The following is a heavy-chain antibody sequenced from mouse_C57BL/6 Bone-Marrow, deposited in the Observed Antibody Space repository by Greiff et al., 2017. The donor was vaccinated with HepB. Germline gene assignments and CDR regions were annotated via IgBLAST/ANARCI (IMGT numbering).Heavy chain of an antibody. V-gene: IGHV1-64*01. CDR3: ARKGYGRGAY. Sequence: VQLQQPGAELVKPGASVKLSCKASGYTFTSYWMHWVKQRPGQGLEWIGMIHPNSGSTNYNEKFKSKATLTVDKSSSTAYMQLSSLTSEDSAVYYCARKGYGRGAYWGQGTLVTVSA. D-gene: IGHD1-1*01. CDR1: GYTFTSYW. J-gene: IGHJ3*01. CDR2: IHPNSGST.